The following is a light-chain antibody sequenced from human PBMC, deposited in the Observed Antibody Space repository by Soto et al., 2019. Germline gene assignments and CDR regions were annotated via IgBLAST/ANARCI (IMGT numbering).Light chain of an antibody. CDR1: QAITNN. J-gene: IGKJ4*01. CDR2: EES. CDR3: QQVKSYPRT. V-gene: IGKV1-9*01. Sequence: DIHLTQSPSSLSASVGDRVTITCRASQAITNNLAWSQQKPGNPPKLLIYEESTLHSGVPSRFSGRKVGTQFILTIDSLQPEDFATYYCQQVKSYPRTFGGGTKVDIK.